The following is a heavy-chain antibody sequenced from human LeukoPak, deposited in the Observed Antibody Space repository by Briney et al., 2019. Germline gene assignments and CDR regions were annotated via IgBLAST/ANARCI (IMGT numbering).Heavy chain of an antibody. CDR2: ISSSGSTI. Sequence: GGSLRLSCAASGFTFSSYEMNWVRQAPGKGLEWVSYISSSGSTIYYADSVKGRFTISRDNAKNSLYLQMNSLRAEDTAVYYCARAGPSSSWHQFDYWGQGTLVTVSS. CDR1: GFTFSSYE. V-gene: IGHV3-48*03. J-gene: IGHJ4*02. D-gene: IGHD6-13*01. CDR3: ARAGPSSSWHQFDY.